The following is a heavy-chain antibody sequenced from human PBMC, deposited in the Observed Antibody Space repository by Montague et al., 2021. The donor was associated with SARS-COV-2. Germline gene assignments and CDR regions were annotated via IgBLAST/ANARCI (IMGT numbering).Heavy chain of an antibody. CDR1: GGSISSCY. CDR3: SSVGAYGDYPTPPTFDY. Sequence: SETLSLTCTVSGGSISSCYCSWVRQRPGTGKGLKGYVCYSWSTNTNPSLTRRVPIAVYTSKNQFPLTLSSVTAAATAVYYCSSVGAYGDYPTPPTFDYWGQGTLVTVSS. V-gene: IGHV4-59*01. CDR2: VCYSWST. J-gene: IGHJ4*02. D-gene: IGHD4-17*01.